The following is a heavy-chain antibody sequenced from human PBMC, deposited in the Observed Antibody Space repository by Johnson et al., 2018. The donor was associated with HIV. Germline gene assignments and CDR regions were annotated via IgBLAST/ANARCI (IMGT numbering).Heavy chain of an antibody. CDR2: ISYDGSNK. J-gene: IGHJ3*02. D-gene: IGHD3-16*01. Sequence: QMQLVESGGGMVQPGGSLRLSCAASAFTFSSYAMHWVRQDEGKGLEWVALISYDGSNKYYADSVKGRFTNSRDNPKNPLYLQMKRLGAEDTAVFYCERGALGDWVDAFDIWGQGTMVTVSS. CDR3: ERGALGDWVDAFDI. V-gene: IGHV3-30-3*01. CDR1: AFTFSSYA.